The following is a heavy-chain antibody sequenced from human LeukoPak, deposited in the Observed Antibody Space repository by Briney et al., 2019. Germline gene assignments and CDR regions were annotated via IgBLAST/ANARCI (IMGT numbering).Heavy chain of an antibody. CDR2: IYYSGST. D-gene: IGHD6-13*01. CDR1: GGSISSSSYY. Sequence: SETLSLTCTVSGGSISSSSYYCGWIRQPPGKGLEWIGSIYYSGSTYYNPSLKSRVTISVDTSKNQFSLKLSFVTAAGTAVYYCARGVAAPGTGGLSWFDPWGQGTLVTVSS. J-gene: IGHJ5*02. CDR3: ARGVAAPGTGGLSWFDP. V-gene: IGHV4-39*07.